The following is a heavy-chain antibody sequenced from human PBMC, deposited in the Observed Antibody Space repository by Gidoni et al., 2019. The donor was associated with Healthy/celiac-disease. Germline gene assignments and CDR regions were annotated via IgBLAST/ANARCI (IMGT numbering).Heavy chain of an antibody. J-gene: IGHJ4*02. CDR1: GGSISSYY. D-gene: IGHD6-13*01. Sequence: QVQLQESGPGLVKPSETLSLTCTASGGSISSYYWSWIRQPPGKGLEWIGYIYYSGSTNYNPSLKSRVTISVDTSKNQFSLKLSSVTAADTAVYYCARDKQQLDYWGQGTLVTVSS. CDR2: IYYSGST. CDR3: ARDKQQLDY. V-gene: IGHV4-59*01.